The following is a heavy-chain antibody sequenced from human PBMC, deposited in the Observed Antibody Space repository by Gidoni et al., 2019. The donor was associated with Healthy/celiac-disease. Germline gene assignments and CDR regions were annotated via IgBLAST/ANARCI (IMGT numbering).Heavy chain of an antibody. V-gene: IGHV4-59*01. Sequence: QVQLQESGPGLVQPSETLSLTCTVPGGSISSYYWSWIRQPPGKGLEWIGYIYYSGSTNYNPSLKSRVTISVDTSKNQFSLKLSSVTAADTAVYYCASGDYGHSVFDYWGQGTLVTVSS. D-gene: IGHD4-17*01. J-gene: IGHJ4*02. CDR2: IYYSGST. CDR3: ASGDYGHSVFDY. CDR1: GGSISSYY.